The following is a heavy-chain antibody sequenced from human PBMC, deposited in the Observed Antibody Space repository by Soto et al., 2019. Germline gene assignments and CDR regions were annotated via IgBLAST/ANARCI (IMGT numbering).Heavy chain of an antibody. CDR3: ARDRGATVTTHLGENFDY. D-gene: IGHD4-17*01. V-gene: IGHV1-69*01. CDR2: IIPIFGTA. J-gene: IGHJ4*02. CDR1: GGTFSSYA. Sequence: QVQLVQSGAEVKKPVSSVKVSCKASGGTFSSYAISWVRQAPGQGLEWMGGIIPIFGTANYAQKFQGRVTITADESTSTAYMELSSLRSEDTAVYYCARDRGATVTTHLGENFDYWGQVTLVTVSS.